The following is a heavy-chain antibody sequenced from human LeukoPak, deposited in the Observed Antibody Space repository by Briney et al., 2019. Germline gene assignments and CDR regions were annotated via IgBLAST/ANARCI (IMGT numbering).Heavy chain of an antibody. D-gene: IGHD5-18*01. CDR3: ARDSTRVEPWIQFYFDY. CDR1: GGSISSYY. Sequence: SETLSLTCTVSGGSISSYYWSWIRQPPGKGLEWIGSIYHSGSTYYNPSLKSRVTISVDTSKNQFSLKLSSVTAADTAVYYCARDSTRVEPWIQFYFDYWGQGTLVTVSS. V-gene: IGHV4-38-2*02. J-gene: IGHJ4*02. CDR2: IYHSGST.